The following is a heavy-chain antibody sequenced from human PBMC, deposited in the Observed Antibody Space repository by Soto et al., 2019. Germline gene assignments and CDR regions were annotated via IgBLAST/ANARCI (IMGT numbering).Heavy chain of an antibody. CDR1: GYTFTSYG. V-gene: IGHV1-18*01. J-gene: IGHJ6*02. CDR2: ISAYNGNT. CDR3: ARDPMVRGMYYGMDV. D-gene: IGHD3-10*01. Sequence: QVQLVQSGAEVKKPGASVKVSCKASGYTFTSYGIIWVRQAPGQGLEWMGWISAYNGNTNYAQKLQGRVTMTTETPTSTAYRELRSLRSDDTAVYYCARDPMVRGMYYGMDVWGQGTTVTVSS.